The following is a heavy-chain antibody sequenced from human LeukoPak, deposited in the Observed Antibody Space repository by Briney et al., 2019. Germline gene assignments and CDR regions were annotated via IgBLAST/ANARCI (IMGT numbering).Heavy chain of an antibody. V-gene: IGHV3-74*01. CDR3: ARREGDCSGGTCYLDY. CDR2: INSDGTIT. D-gene: IGHD2-15*01. J-gene: IGHJ4*02. Sequence: PGGSLRLSCAASGFTFSGYWIHWVRQAPGKGLVWVSRINSDGTITTYADSVKGRFTVSRDNAKNTLYLQMYSLRAEDTAVYYCARREGDCSGGTCYLDYWGQGTLVTVSS. CDR1: GFTFSGYW.